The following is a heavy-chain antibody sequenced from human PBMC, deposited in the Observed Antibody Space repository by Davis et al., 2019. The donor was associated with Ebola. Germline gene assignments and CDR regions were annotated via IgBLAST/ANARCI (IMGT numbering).Heavy chain of an antibody. Sequence: SETLSLTCAVYGGSFSGYYWSWIRQPPGKGLEWIGEINHSGSTNYNPSLKSRVTISVDTSKNQFSLKLSSVTAADTAVYYCARDGDSYYYYGMDVWGQGTTVTVSS. CDR3: ARDGDSYYYYGMDV. V-gene: IGHV4-34*01. CDR1: GGSFSGYY. CDR2: INHSGST. D-gene: IGHD3-3*01. J-gene: IGHJ6*02.